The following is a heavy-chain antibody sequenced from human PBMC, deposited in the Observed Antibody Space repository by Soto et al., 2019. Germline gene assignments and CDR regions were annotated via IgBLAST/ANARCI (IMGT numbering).Heavy chain of an antibody. D-gene: IGHD3-10*01. V-gene: IGHV1-18*01. CDR1: GYTFINYR. CDR2: ISAYNGNP. CDR3: ARDGAALLWFGELLPWFDP. J-gene: IGHJ5*02. Sequence: ASVKVSCKASGYTFINYRLNWVRLSPRQRLEWKGWISAYNGNPKYAQNLQGRVTMTTDTSTSTAYMELRSLRSDDTAVYYCARDGAALLWFGELLPWFDPWGQGTLVTVSS.